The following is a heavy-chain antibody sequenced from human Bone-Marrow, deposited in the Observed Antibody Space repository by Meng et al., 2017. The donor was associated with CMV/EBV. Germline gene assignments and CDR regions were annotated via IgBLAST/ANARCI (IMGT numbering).Heavy chain of an antibody. D-gene: IGHD6-6*01. V-gene: IGHV4-34*01. CDR2: INHSGST. J-gene: IGHJ3*02. CDR1: GGSFSGYY. CDR3: ARRIAARPNAFDI. Sequence: SETLSLTCAVYGGSFSGYYWSWIRQPPGKGLEWIGEINHSGSTNYNPSLKSRVTISVDTSKNQFSLKLSSVTAADTAVYYCARRIAARPNAFDIWGQGTRVTGSS.